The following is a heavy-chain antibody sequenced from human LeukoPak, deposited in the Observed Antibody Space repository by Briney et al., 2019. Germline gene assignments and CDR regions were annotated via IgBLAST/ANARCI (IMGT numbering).Heavy chain of an antibody. CDR3: ARFVSRVFGFVV. CDR1: GFTFSSYS. CDR2: ISSSGSYI. J-gene: IGHJ4*02. D-gene: IGHD3-3*01. V-gene: IGHV3-21*01. Sequence: PGGSLRLSCAASGFTFSSYSMNWVRQAPGKGLEWVSSISSSGSYIYYADSVKGRFTISRDNAKNSLYLQMNSLRAEDTAVYYCARFVSRVFGFVVWGQGTLVTVFS.